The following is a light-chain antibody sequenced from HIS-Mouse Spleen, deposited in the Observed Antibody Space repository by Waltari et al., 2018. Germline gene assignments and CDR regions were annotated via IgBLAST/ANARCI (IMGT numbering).Light chain of an antibody. J-gene: IGLJ2*01. Sequence: SYELTQPPSVSVSPGHTARITCSGTALPTKYAYLYQQKSGQAPVLVIYEDSKRPSGIPERFSGSSSGTMATLTISGAQVEDEADYYCYSTDSSGNHRVFGGGTKLTVL. V-gene: IGLV3-10*01. CDR2: EDS. CDR1: ALPTKY. CDR3: YSTDSSGNHRV.